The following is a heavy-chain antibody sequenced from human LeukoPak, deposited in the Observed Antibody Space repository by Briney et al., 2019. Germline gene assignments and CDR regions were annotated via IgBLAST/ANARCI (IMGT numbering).Heavy chain of an antibody. CDR1: GGSFSGYY. J-gene: IGHJ4*02. CDR3: ARDGRERSVVVPAAT. D-gene: IGHD2-2*01. Sequence: SEALSLTCAVYGGSFSGYYWSWIRQPPGKGLEWIGEIYHSGSTNYNPSLKSRVTISVDKSKNQFSLKLSSVTAADTAVYYCARDGRERSVVVPAATWGQGTLVTVSS. V-gene: IGHV4-34*01. CDR2: IYHSGST.